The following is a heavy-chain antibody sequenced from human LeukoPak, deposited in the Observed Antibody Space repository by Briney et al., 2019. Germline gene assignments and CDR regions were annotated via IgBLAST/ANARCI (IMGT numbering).Heavy chain of an antibody. Sequence: SETLSLTCTVSGGSISSGDYYWSWIRQPPGKGLEWIGYIYYSGSTYYNPSLKSRVTISVDTSKNQFSLKLSSVTAADTAMYYCASAYYYDSSGHFDYWGQGTLVTVSS. CDR3: ASAYYYDSSGHFDY. V-gene: IGHV4-30-4*01. CDR1: GGSISSGDYY. D-gene: IGHD3-22*01. J-gene: IGHJ4*02. CDR2: IYYSGST.